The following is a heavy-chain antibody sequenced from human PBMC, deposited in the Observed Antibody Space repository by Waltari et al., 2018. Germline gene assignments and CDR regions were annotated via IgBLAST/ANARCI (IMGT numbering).Heavy chain of an antibody. J-gene: IGHJ6*03. CDR3: TRKGPLYYYYYMDV. V-gene: IGHV4-34*01. Sequence: QVQLQQWGAGLLKPSETLSLTCAVYGGSFSGYYWSWIRQSPGKGLEWIGEINLSGSTNQNPSLKSRVTISVDMSKNQFSLKLSSVTAADTAVYYCTRKGPLYYYYYMDVWGRGTTVTVSS. CDR2: INLSGST. CDR1: GGSFSGYY.